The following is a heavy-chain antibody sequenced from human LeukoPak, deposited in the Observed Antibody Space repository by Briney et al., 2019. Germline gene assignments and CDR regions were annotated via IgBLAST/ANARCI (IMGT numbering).Heavy chain of an antibody. CDR3: AKDMRPSLGAAIF. J-gene: IGHJ4*02. Sequence: GGSLRLSCAASGFTFSSYSMNWVRQAPGKGLEWVSGISWNSGSIGYADSVKGRFTISRDNAKNSLYLLRAEDTALYYCAKDMRPSLGAAIFWGQGTLVTVSS. D-gene: IGHD2-2*01. V-gene: IGHV3-9*01. CDR2: ISWNSGSI. CDR1: GFTFSSYS.